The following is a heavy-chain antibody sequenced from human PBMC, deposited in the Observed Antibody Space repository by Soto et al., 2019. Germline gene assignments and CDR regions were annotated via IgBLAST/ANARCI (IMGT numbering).Heavy chain of an antibody. D-gene: IGHD2-2*01. Sequence: PSETLSLTCTVSGGSISSSSYYWGWIRQPPGKGLEWIGSIYYSGSTYYNPSLKSRVTISVDTSKNQFSLNLSSVTAADTAVYYWARQGSKVVPAGMKYYYYYLDVWGKGTTVTVSS. CDR1: GGSISSSSYY. CDR3: ARQGSKVVPAGMKYYYYYLDV. J-gene: IGHJ6*03. V-gene: IGHV4-39*01. CDR2: IYYSGST.